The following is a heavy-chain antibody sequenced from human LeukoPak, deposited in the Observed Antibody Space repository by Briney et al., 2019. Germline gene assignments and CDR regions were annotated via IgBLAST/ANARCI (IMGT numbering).Heavy chain of an antibody. CDR1: GFTFSSYA. CDR2: ISGSGGST. D-gene: IGHD3-22*01. Sequence: GGSLRLSCAASGFTFSSYAMSWVRQAPGKGLEWVSAISGSGGSTYYADSVKGRFTISRDNSKNTLYLQMNSLRAEDTAVYYCAKEAHYDSSGPDAFDIWGQGTMVTVSS. J-gene: IGHJ3*02. V-gene: IGHV3-23*01. CDR3: AKEAHYDSSGPDAFDI.